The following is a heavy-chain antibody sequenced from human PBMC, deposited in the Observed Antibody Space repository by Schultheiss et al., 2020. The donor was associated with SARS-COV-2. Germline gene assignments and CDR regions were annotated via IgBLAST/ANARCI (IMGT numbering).Heavy chain of an antibody. Sequence: SETLSLTCTVSGGSISSYYWSWIRQPAGKGLEWIGRIYTSGSTNYNPSLKSRVTMSVDTSKNQFSLKLSSVTAADTAVYYCAREGNTAMGQTEFDYWGQGTLVTVSS. CDR3: AREGNTAMGQTEFDY. J-gene: IGHJ4*02. CDR2: IYTSGST. V-gene: IGHV4-4*07. CDR1: GGSISSYY. D-gene: IGHD5-18*01.